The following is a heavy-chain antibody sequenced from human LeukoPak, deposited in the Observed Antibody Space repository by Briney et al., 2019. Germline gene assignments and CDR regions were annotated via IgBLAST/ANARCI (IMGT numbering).Heavy chain of an antibody. CDR3: ARDWDHNGDYDY. CDR2: INPNSGGT. D-gene: IGHD4-17*01. Sequence: ASVKVSCKASGYTFTGYYMHWVRQDPGQGLEWMGWINPNSGGTNYAQKFQGRVTMTRDTSISTAYMELSRLRSDDTAVYYCARDWDHNGDYDYWGQGTLVTVSS. CDR1: GYTFTGYY. V-gene: IGHV1-2*02. J-gene: IGHJ4*02.